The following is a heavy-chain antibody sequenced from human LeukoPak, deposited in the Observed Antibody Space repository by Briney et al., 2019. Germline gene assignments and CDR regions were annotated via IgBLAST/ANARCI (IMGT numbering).Heavy chain of an antibody. CDR1: GFTVNSNY. J-gene: IGHJ3*02. CDR2: ISWNSGSI. D-gene: IGHD3-10*01. CDR3: ARSRGWFGELLLGDAFDI. V-gene: IGHV3-9*01. Sequence: PGGSLRLSCAASGFTVNSNYMSWVRQAPGKGLEWVSGISWNSGSIGYADSVKGRFTISRDNAKNSLYLQMNSLRAEDTALYYCARSRGWFGELLLGDAFDIWGQGTMVTVSS.